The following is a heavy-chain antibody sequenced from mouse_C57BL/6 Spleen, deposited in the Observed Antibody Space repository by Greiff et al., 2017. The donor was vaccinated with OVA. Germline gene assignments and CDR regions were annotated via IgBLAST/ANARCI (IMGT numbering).Heavy chain of an antibody. J-gene: IGHJ4*01. V-gene: IGHV1-66*01. Sequence: VQLQQSGPELVKPGASVKISCKASGYSFTSYYIHWVKQRPGQGLEWIGWIYPGSGNTKYNEKFKGKATLTADTSSSTAYMQLSSLTSEDSAVYYCARRHYYGSSYGAMDYWGQGTSVTVSS. CDR2: IYPGSGNT. CDR1: GYSFTSYY. CDR3: ARRHYYGSSYGAMDY. D-gene: IGHD1-1*01.